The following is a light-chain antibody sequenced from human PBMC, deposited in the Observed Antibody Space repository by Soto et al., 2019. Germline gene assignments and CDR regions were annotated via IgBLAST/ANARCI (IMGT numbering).Light chain of an antibody. J-gene: IGKJ1*01. V-gene: IGKV3-20*01. CDR1: QSVSSSY. Sequence: EIVLTQSPGTLSLSPGERATLSCRASQSVSSSYLAWYQQKPGQAPRLLIYGASSRATGIPDRFSGSGSGTDFNLTMSRLEPEDFAVYYCQQYGSSPWTFRQGTKVEIK. CDR3: QQYGSSPWT. CDR2: GAS.